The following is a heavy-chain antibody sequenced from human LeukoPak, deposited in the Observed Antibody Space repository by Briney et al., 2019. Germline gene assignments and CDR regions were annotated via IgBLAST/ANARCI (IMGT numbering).Heavy chain of an antibody. V-gene: IGHV1-2*02. CDR1: GYTFTGYY. CDR2: INPNSGGT. J-gene: IGHJ4*02. CDR3: ARAFGDSVVPDY. D-gene: IGHD3-10*01. Sequence: ASVKVSCKASGYTFTGYYMHWVRQAPGQGLEWMGWINPNSGGTDYAQKFQGEFTMTRDTSMTTAYMELSRLRSDDTAVYYCARAFGDSVVPDYWGREPWSPSPQ.